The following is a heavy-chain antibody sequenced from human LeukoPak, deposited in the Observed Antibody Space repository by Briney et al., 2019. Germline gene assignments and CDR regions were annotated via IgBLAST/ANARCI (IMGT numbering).Heavy chain of an antibody. CDR3: ATERKAYYDYVWGSYRYTYFDY. CDR2: IYTSGST. V-gene: IGHV4-4*07. D-gene: IGHD3-16*02. J-gene: IGHJ4*02. CDR1: GGSISSYY. Sequence: PSETLSLTCTVSGGSISSYYWSWIRQPAGKGLEWIGRIYTSGSTNYNPSLKSRVTMSVDTSTNQFSLKLSSVTAADTAVYYCATERKAYYDYVWGSYRYTYFDYWGQGTLVTVSS.